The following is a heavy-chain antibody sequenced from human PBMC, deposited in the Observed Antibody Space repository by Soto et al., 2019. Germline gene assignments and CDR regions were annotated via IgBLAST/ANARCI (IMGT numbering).Heavy chain of an antibody. CDR1: GFTFSSYW. CDR3: ARDFYGDYAPCY. J-gene: IGHJ4*02. CDR2: INSDGSST. Sequence: EVQLVESGGGLVQPGGSLRLSCAASGFTFSSYWIHWVRQAPGKGLVWVSRINSDGSSTSYADSVKGRFTISRDNAKNTLYLQMNSLRADDTAVYYCARDFYGDYAPCYWGQGTLVTVSS. D-gene: IGHD4-17*01. V-gene: IGHV3-74*01.